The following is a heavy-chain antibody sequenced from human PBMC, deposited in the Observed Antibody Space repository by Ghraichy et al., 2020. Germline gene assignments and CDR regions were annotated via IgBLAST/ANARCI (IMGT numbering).Heavy chain of an antibody. CDR3: ARDFGDWRWLQLRDYYYGMGV. J-gene: IGHJ6*02. V-gene: IGHV3-21*01. CDR2: ISSSSSYI. Sequence: GGSLRLSCAASGFTFSSYSMNWVRQAPGKGLEWVSSISSSSSYIYYADSVKGRFTISRDNAKNSLYLQMNSLRAEDTAVYYCARDFGDWRWLQLRDYYYGMGVWGQGTTVTVSS. D-gene: IGHD5-24*01. CDR1: GFTFSSYS.